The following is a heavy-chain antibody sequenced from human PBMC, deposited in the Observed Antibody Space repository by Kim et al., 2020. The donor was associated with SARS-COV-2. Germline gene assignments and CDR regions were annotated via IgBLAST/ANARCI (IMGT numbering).Heavy chain of an antibody. V-gene: IGHV4-38-2*02. D-gene: IGHD3-22*01. Sequence: SETLSLTCTVSDYSISSHFHWGWIRQPPGKGLEWIGSVYHNGSTYNNPSLKNRVTILVDTSKNQFSLKVSSVTAADTAVYSCARAKIWNYYDSFGYYYVNYFDFWGQGTLVTVSS. CDR2: VYHNGST. CDR3: ARAKIWNYYDSFGYYYVNYFDF. J-gene: IGHJ4*02. CDR1: DYSISSHFH.